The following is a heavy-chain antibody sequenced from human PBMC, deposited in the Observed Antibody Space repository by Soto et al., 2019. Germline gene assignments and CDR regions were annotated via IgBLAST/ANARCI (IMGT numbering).Heavy chain of an antibody. CDR3: SRETVLGYNGMDV. D-gene: IGHD2-2*02. J-gene: IGHJ6*02. V-gene: IGHV1-46*01. CDR2: INPTTNIP. CDR1: GYSFTSYH. Sequence: GASVKVSCKASGYSFTSYHIHWLRQAPGQGLEWLGVINPTTNIPIYAQKFQGRVTVTRDMSASTVSMDLSSLISEDTAIYYCSRETVLGYNGMDVWGQGPTVTV.